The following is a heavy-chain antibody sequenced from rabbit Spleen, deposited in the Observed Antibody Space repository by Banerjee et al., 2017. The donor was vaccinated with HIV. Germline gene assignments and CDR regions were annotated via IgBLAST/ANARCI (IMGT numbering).Heavy chain of an antibody. CDR1: GFSFSSSYY. CDR3: ARDSGSSFSSYGMDL. V-gene: IGHV1S45*01. Sequence: QEQLEESGGDLVKPGASLTLTCTASGFSFSSSYYMCWVRQAPGKGLEWVACAYAGSSGSTYSATWAKGRFTISKTSSTTVTLQMTSLTAADTATYFCARDSGSSFSSYGMDLWGQGTLVTVS. CDR2: AYAGSSGST. D-gene: IGHD8-1*01. J-gene: IGHJ6*01.